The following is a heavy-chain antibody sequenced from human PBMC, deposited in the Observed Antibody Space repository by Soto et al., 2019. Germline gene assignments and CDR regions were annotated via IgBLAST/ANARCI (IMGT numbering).Heavy chain of an antibody. CDR2: IYYSGNT. D-gene: IGHD3-10*01. CDR3: AREPYLPMARNDF. Sequence: SETLSLTCTVSGGPISSADFFWTWLRQPPGKGLEWLGYIYYSGNTYYNPSLKGRPIISIDTSRNQFSLSLNSVTAADTAVYFCAREPYLPMARNDFWGQGAQVTVSS. CDR1: GGPISSADFF. J-gene: IGHJ4*02. V-gene: IGHV4-30-4*01.